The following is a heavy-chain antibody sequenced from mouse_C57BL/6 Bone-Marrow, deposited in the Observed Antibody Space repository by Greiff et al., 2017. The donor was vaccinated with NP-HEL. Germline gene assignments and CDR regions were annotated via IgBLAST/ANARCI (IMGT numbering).Heavy chain of an antibody. Sequence: EVQLQQSVAELVRPGASVKLSCTASGFNIKNTYMHWVKQRPEQGLEWIGRIDPANGNTKYAPKFQGKATITADTSSNTAYLQRSSLTSEDTAIYYCARGGHGITTRRYYFDYWGQGTTLTVSS. CDR1: GFNIKNTY. V-gene: IGHV14-3*01. CDR2: IDPANGNT. D-gene: IGHD2-4*01. J-gene: IGHJ2*01. CDR3: ARGGHGITTRRYYFDY.